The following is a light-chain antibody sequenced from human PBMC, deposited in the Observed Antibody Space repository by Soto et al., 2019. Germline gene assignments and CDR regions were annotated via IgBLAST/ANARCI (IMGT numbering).Light chain of an antibody. J-gene: IGKJ1*01. CDR2: AAS. CDR1: QSISGR. V-gene: IGKV1-5*01. CDR3: QQYNSERT. Sequence: DIQMTQSPSTLSASVGDRVTITCRASQSISGRLAWYQQKPGKAPKLLIYAASSLESGVPSRFSGSGSGTEFILTISSLQPDDFATYYCQQYNSERTSGQGTKVDIK.